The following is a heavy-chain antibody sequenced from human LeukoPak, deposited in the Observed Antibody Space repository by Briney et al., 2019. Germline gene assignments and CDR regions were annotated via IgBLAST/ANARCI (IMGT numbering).Heavy chain of an antibody. CDR1: GGSISSYY. V-gene: IGHV4-4*07. D-gene: IGHD1-26*01. CDR2: IYTSGST. Sequence: SSETLSLTCTVSGGSISSYYWSWIRQPAGKGLEWIGRIYTSGSTNYNPSLKSRVTISVDTSKNQFSLKLSSVTAADTALYYCARMSGSYSLWYFDLWGRGTLVTVSS. CDR3: ARMSGSYSLWYFDL. J-gene: IGHJ2*01.